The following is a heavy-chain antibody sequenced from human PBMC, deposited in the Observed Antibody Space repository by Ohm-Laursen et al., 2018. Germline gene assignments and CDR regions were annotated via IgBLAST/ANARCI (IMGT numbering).Heavy chain of an antibody. J-gene: IGHJ4*02. V-gene: IGHV1-2*02. CDR2: INPNNGAT. CDR3: AREEDLAVAGD. CDR1: GYTFTGSY. D-gene: IGHD6-19*01. Sequence: GASVKVSCKTSGYTFTGSYMHWVRQAPGQGLEWMGWINPNNGATNYAQKFQGRVTMTRDTSISTAYMELSSLRSDDTAVYYCAREEDLAVAGDWRQGTLVTVSS.